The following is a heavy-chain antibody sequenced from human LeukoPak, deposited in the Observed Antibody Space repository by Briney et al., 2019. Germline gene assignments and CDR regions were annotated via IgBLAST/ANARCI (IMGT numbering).Heavy chain of an antibody. V-gene: IGHV4-30-4*01. CDR3: ASLPIAAAGPYYYYGMDV. Sequence: PSETLSLTCTVSGGSISNGDYYWHWIRQPPGKGLEWIGYIFYSGSTYYNPSLKSRVTISVDTSKNQFSLKLSSVTAADTAVYYCASLPIAAAGPYYYYGMDVWGQGTTVTVSS. D-gene: IGHD6-13*01. J-gene: IGHJ6*02. CDR1: GGSISNGDYY. CDR2: IFYSGST.